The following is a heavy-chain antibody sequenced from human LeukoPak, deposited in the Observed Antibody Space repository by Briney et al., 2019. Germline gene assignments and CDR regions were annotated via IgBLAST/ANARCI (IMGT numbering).Heavy chain of an antibody. CDR1: GFTFSSYW. CDR2: INQDGSEE. CDR3: VRDGGVSGYDLLDY. Sequence: GGSLRLSCAASGFTFSSYWMTWVRQAPGKGLEWVAHINQDGSEEHYMDSAKARFTISRDNAKNSLSLQMNSLRAEDTAVYYCVRDGGVSGYDLLDYWGQGTLVTVSS. D-gene: IGHD5-12*01. V-gene: IGHV3-7*01. J-gene: IGHJ4*02.